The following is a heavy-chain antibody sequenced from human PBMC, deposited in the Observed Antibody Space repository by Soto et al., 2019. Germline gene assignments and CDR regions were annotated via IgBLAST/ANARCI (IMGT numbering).Heavy chain of an antibody. J-gene: IGHJ6*02. CDR2: IWYDGSNK. D-gene: IGHD3-10*01. V-gene: IGHV3-33*01. CDR1: GFTFSSYG. Sequence: GGSLRLSCAASGFTFSSYGMHWVRQAPGKGLEWVAVIWYDGSNKYYADSVKGRFTISRDNSKNTLYLQMNSLRAEDTAVYYCARDIKGSPYYYYYGMDVWGQGTTVTSP. CDR3: ARDIKGSPYYYYYGMDV.